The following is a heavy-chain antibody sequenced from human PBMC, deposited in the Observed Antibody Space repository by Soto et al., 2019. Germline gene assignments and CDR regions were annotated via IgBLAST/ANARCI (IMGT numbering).Heavy chain of an antibody. J-gene: IGHJ6*02. V-gene: IGHV4-4*02. CDR3: ARLRFLDFYGRDV. CDR1: GGSISSSNW. Sequence: PSETLSLTCAVSGGSISSSNWWSWVRQPPGKGLEWIGEIYHSGSTNYNPSLKSRVTISVDKSKNQFSLKLSSVTAADTAVYYCARLRFLDFYGRDVWGQGTTVTVS. D-gene: IGHD3-3*01. CDR2: IYHSGST.